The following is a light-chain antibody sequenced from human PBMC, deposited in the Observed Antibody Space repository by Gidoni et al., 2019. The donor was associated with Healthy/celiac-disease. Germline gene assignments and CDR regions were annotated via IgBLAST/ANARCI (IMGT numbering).Light chain of an antibody. J-gene: IGKJ2*01. CDR1: QSISSY. CDR2: AAA. V-gene: IGKV1-39*01. Sequence: DIQMTQSPSSLSASVGDRVTITCRASQSISSYLTWYQQKTGKAPKLLIYAAASLQSGVASRCSGGGSGTEFTLTNSSLQPEDFATYYCRQSYSTPDTFGQXTKLEIK. CDR3: RQSYSTPDT.